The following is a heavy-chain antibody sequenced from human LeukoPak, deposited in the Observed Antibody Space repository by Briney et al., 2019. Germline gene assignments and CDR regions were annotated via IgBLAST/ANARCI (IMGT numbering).Heavy chain of an antibody. CDR1: GFTFSSYG. CDR2: IRYDGSNK. J-gene: IGHJ4*02. Sequence: GGSLRLSCAASGFTFSSYGMHWVRQAPGKGLEWVAFIRYDGSNKYYADSVKGRFTISRDNSKNTLYLQMNSLRAEDTAVYYCASFDVLAGATTPDYWGQGTLVTVSS. D-gene: IGHD1-26*01. V-gene: IGHV3-30*02. CDR3: ASFDVLAGATTPDY.